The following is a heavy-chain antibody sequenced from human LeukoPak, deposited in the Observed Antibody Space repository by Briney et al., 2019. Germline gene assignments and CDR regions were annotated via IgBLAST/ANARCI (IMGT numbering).Heavy chain of an antibody. CDR3: ARDQVLLLWFGELLTGWFDP. Sequence: SETLSLTCTVSGGSISSGGYYWSWIRQPPGKGLEWIGYIYHSGSTYYNPSLKSRVTISVDRSKNQFSLKLSSVTAADTAVYYCARDQVLLLWFGELLTGWFDPWGQGTLVTVSS. V-gene: IGHV4-30-2*01. CDR1: GGSISSGGYY. CDR2: IYHSGST. D-gene: IGHD3-10*01. J-gene: IGHJ5*02.